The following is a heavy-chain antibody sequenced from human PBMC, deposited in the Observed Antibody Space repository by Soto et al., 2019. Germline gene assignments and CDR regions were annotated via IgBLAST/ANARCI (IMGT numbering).Heavy chain of an antibody. Sequence: HLGGSLRLSCAASGFTFNKYGMHWVRQAPGKGLEWVAAISNDGRDEYYADSVKGRFTISRDNSKNTLYLQTHSLRPEDTAIYYIAKDRYFEWQCYSWGQGTLVPVSS. CDR2: ISNDGRDE. CDR1: GFTFNKYG. D-gene: IGHD3-9*01. CDR3: AKDRYFEWQCYS. V-gene: IGHV3-30*18. J-gene: IGHJ4*02.